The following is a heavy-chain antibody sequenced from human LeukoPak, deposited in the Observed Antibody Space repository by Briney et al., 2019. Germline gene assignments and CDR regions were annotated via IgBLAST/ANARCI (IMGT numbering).Heavy chain of an antibody. CDR3: ARATRAMLAGDAFDI. D-gene: IGHD3-16*01. J-gene: IGHJ3*02. CDR2: ISYDGSNK. Sequence: GGSLRLSCAASGFTFSIFAMHWVRQAPGKGLEWVAVISYDGSNKYYADSVKGRFTISRDNSKNTLYLQMNSLRAEDTAVYYCARATRAMLAGDAFDIWGQGTMVTVSS. V-gene: IGHV3-30*01. CDR1: GFTFSIFA.